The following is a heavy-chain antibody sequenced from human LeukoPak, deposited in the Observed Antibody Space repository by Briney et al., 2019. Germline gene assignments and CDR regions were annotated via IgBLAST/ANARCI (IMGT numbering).Heavy chain of an antibody. J-gene: IGHJ4*02. CDR2: IYYSGST. V-gene: IGHV4-30-4*08. D-gene: IGHD3-3*01. Sequence: PSQTLSLTCTVSGRSISSGDDYWSWIRQPPGKGLEWIGYIYYSGSTYYNPSLKSRVTISVDTSKNQFSLKLSSVTAADTAVYYCARTTTYYDFWSGYYDYWGQETLVTVSS. CDR1: GRSISSGDDY. CDR3: ARTTTYYDFWSGYYDY.